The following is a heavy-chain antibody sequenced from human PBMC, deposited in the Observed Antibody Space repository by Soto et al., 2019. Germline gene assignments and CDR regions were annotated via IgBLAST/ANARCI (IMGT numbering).Heavy chain of an antibody. J-gene: IGHJ5*02. CDR3: ARVFSGGDGDCFDP. D-gene: IGHD2-21*02. CDR1: GYTFTSYA. V-gene: IGHV1-3*01. CDR2: INAGNGNT. Sequence: ASVKVSCKASGYTFTSYAMHWVRQAPGQRLEWMGWINAGNGNTKYSQKFQGRVTITRDTSASTAYMELSSLRSEDTAVYYYARVFSGGDGDCFDPGGQGTRVTVSS.